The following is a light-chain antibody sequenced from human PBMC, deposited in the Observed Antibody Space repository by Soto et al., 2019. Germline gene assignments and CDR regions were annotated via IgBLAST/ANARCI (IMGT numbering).Light chain of an antibody. Sequence: QSALTQPASVSGSPGQSITISCPGTSSDVGGYNYVSRYQQHPGKAPKLMIYEVSNRPSGVTNRFSGSKSGNTAALTISGRQAEDEDDYYCSSYTISSTVVFGGGTKLTVL. V-gene: IGLV2-14*01. CDR1: SSDVGGYNY. CDR3: SSYTISSTVV. J-gene: IGLJ2*01. CDR2: EVS.